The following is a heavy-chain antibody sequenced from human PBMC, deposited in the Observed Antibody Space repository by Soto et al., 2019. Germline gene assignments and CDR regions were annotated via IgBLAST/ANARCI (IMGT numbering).Heavy chain of an antibody. Sequence: ASVKVSCKASGYTFTGYYMHWVRQAPGQGLEWMGWINPNNGGTNYAQKFQGRVTMTRDTSISTAYMKLSSLRSEDTAVYYCARGLRYSSSWYGYYYYGMDVWGQGTTVTVSS. CDR3: ARGLRYSSSWYGYYYYGMDV. D-gene: IGHD6-13*01. J-gene: IGHJ6*02. CDR1: GYTFTGYY. V-gene: IGHV1-2*02. CDR2: INPNNGGT.